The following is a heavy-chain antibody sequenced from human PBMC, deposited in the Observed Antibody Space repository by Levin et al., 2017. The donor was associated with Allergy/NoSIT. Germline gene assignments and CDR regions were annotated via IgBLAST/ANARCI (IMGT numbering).Heavy chain of an antibody. V-gene: IGHV3-30-3*01. Sequence: GGSLRLSCAASGFTFSSYAMHWVRQAPGKGLEWVALISYDGSNEYYADSVKGRFTISRDNSKNTLYLQMNSLRAEDTAVYYCSALSDYWGQGTQVTVSS. D-gene: IGHD3-16*02. CDR3: SALSDY. CDR1: GFTFSSYA. CDR2: ISYDGSNE. J-gene: IGHJ4*02.